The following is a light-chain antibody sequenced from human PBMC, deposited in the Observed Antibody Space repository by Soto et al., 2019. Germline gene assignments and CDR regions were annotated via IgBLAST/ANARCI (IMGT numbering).Light chain of an antibody. CDR3: QQYGSSPRT. CDR2: GAS. J-gene: IGKJ1*01. Sequence: EIVLTQSPGTLSLSPGERATLSCGASQSVTSNYLAWYQQKPGQAPRLLIFGASIRVKGIPDRFIGSGSGTDLTLTISRLEPEDFAVYYCQQYGSSPRTFGQGTKVDIK. CDR1: QSVTSNY. V-gene: IGKV3-20*01.